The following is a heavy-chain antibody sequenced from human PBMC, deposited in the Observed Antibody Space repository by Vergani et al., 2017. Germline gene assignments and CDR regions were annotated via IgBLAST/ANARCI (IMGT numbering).Heavy chain of an antibody. V-gene: IGHV3-20*04. CDR3: ARDRKAYYDFWSGYYTQYYFDY. CDR2: INWNGGST. D-gene: IGHD3-3*01. CDR1: GFTFDDYG. J-gene: IGHJ4*02. Sequence: EVQLVESGGGVVRPGGSLRLSCAASGFTFDDYGMSWVRQAPGKGLEWVSGINWNGGSTGYADSVKGRFTISRDNAKNSLYLQMNSLRAEDTALYYCARDRKAYYDFWSGYYTQYYFDYWGQGTLVTVSS.